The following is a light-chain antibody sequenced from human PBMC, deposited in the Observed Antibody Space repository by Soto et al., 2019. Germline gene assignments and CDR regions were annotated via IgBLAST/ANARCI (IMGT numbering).Light chain of an antibody. V-gene: IGKV1-17*01. CDR2: DAS. CDR1: QGIRND. Sequence: QFTQSPSYLSASVGDIVTITFRASQGIRNDLGWYQQKPGKAPKLLIYDASALPRGVPSRFSGSGSGTKFTLTIASLQPDDFATYYCQQYESFSGRFGPGTKVDI. J-gene: IGKJ1*01. CDR3: QQYESFSGR.